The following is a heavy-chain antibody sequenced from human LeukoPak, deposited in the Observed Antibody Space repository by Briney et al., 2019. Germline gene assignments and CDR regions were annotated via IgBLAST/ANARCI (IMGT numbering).Heavy chain of an antibody. V-gene: IGHV3-30-3*01. J-gene: IGHJ6*02. Sequence: GRSLRLSCAASGFTFSSYAMHWARQAPGKGLEWVAVISYDGSNKYYADSVKGRFTISRDNSKNTLYLQMNSLRAEDTAVYYCAREEYATVYYGMDVWGQGTTVTVPS. CDR2: ISYDGSNK. D-gene: IGHD2-2*01. CDR1: GFTFSSYA. CDR3: AREEYATVYYGMDV.